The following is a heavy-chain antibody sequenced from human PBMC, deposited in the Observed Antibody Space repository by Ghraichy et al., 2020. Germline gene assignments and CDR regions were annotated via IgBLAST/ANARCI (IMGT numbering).Heavy chain of an antibody. J-gene: IGHJ6*02. CDR3: ARDRRHFDSSVFSYVGDFFHYGLDV. V-gene: IGHV4-4*07. CDR1: GVSINNYY. D-gene: IGHD3-22*01. Sequence: SETLSLTCHISGVSINNYYWSWIRQSAGKGLEWLGRMYRNESINYNPALKSRVTMSVDTSRNQLSLKLSSVTAADTAVYYCARDRRHFDSSVFSYVGDFFHYGLDVWVQGATVTV. CDR2: MYRNESI.